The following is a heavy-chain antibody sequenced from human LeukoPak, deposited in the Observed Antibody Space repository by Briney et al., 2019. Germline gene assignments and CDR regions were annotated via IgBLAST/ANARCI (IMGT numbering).Heavy chain of an antibody. Sequence: GASVKVSCKASGYTFTSYAMHWVRQAPGQRLEWMGWINAGNGNTKYSQKFQGWVTMTRDTSISTAYMELSRLRSDDTAVYYCARGGRFGELLGFGYWGQGTLVTVSS. J-gene: IGHJ4*02. D-gene: IGHD3-10*01. CDR2: INAGNGNT. CDR3: ARGGRFGELLGFGY. V-gene: IGHV1-3*01. CDR1: GYTFTSYA.